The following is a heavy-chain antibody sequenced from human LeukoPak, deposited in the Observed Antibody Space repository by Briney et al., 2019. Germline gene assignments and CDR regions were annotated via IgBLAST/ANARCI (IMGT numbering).Heavy chain of an antibody. CDR3: ARPLYCSSTSCDWDNWFDP. D-gene: IGHD2-2*01. CDR2: INPNSGGT. V-gene: IGHV1-2*02. Sequence: ASVEVSCKASGYTFTGYYMHWVRQAPGQGLEWMGWINPNSGGTNYAQKFQGRVTMTRDTSISTAYMELSRLRSDDTAVYYCARPLYCSSTSCDWDNWFDPWGQGTLVTVSS. CDR1: GYTFTGYY. J-gene: IGHJ5*02.